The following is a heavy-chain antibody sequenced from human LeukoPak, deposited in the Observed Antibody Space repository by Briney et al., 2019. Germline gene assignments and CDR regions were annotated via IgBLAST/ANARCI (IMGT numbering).Heavy chain of an antibody. CDR2: IYYSGST. D-gene: IGHD4-17*01. CDR3: ARDPGETTVTKGSWFDP. V-gene: IGHV4-61*08. J-gene: IGHJ5*02. Sequence: SETLSLTCTVSGDSINSAAYYWSWIRQHPGKGLEWIGYIYYSGSTSYNPSLKSRVTISVDTSKNQFSLKLSSVTAADTAVYYCARDPGETTVTKGSWFDPWGQGTLVTVSS. CDR1: GDSINSAAYY.